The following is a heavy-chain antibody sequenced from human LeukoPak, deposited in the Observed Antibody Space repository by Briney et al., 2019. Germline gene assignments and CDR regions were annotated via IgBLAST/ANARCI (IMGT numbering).Heavy chain of an antibody. CDR2: SYTSGST. D-gene: IGHD3-9*01. J-gene: IGHJ4*02. V-gene: IGHV4-61*02. CDR1: GGSISSGSYY. CDR3: AGSGYYDILTGLLYFDY. Sequence: SQTLSLTCTVPGGSISSGSYYWSWIRQPAGKGLEWLGRSYTSGSTNYNPSLKSRVTISVDTSKNQFSLKLSSVTAADTAVYYCAGSGYYDILTGLLYFDYWGQGTLVTVSS.